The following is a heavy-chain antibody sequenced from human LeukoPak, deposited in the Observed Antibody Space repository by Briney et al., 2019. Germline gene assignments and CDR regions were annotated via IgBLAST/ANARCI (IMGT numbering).Heavy chain of an antibody. V-gene: IGHV4-39*01. D-gene: IGHD1/OR15-1a*01. CDR3: ARRNTEVPDTLPLNAFDV. Sequence: PSETLSLTCSVSGGSMKTPSHYWAWIRQSPGKGLEWIGSMFYSGSTYFNPSLRRRVTISGDTSTNQISLGLTSVTAADTAVYYCARRNTEVPDTLPLNAFDVWGQGAKVIVS. CDR2: MFYSGST. CDR1: GGSMKTPSHY. J-gene: IGHJ3*01.